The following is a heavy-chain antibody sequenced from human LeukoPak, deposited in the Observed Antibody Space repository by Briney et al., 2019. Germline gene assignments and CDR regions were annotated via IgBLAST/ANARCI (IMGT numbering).Heavy chain of an antibody. CDR2: IYSGGST. CDR1: GFTVSSNY. V-gene: IGHV3-53*01. CDR3: ARGTAYYDSSGPSVD. D-gene: IGHD3-22*01. J-gene: IGHJ4*02. Sequence: GGSLRLSCAASGFTVSSNYMSWVRQAPGKGLEWVSVIYSGGSTYYADSVKGRFTISRDNSKNTLYLQMNSLRAEDTAVYYCARGTAYYDSSGPSVDWGQGTLVTVSS.